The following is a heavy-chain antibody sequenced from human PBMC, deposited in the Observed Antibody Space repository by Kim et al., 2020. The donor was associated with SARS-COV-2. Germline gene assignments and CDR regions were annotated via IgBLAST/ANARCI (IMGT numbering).Heavy chain of an antibody. J-gene: IGHJ4*02. D-gene: IGHD4-17*01. CDR3: ARIKLDYGDYVFDY. CDR2: IYSGGST. Sequence: GGSLRLSCAASGFTVSSNYMSWVRQAPGKGLEWVAVIYSGGSTNYADSVKGRFTISIDNSKNTLYLQVNSLRAEDTAVYYCARIKLDYGDYVFDYWGQGTLVTVSS. V-gene: IGHV3-53*01. CDR1: GFTVSSNY.